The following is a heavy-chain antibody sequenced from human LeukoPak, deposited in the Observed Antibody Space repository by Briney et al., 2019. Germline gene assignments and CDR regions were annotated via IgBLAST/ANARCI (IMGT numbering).Heavy chain of an antibody. V-gene: IGHV3-23*01. CDR3: AKDHEIAVAGDWFDP. CDR2: ISGSGGST. J-gene: IGHJ5*02. CDR1: GFTFSSYA. D-gene: IGHD6-19*01. Sequence: GGSLRLSCAASGFTFSSYAMSWVRQAPGKGLEWVSAISGSGGSTYYAGSVKGRFTISRDNSKNTLYLQMSSLRAEDTAVYYCAKDHEIAVAGDWFDPWGQGTLVTVSS.